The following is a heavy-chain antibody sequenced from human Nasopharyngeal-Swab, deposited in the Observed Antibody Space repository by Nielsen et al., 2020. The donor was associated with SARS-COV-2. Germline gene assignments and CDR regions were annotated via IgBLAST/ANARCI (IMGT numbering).Heavy chain of an antibody. CDR3: ARGLSGIVPAPILGLGPYYYYYYMDV. V-gene: IGHV4-34*01. CDR1: GGSFSAYY. Sequence: SETLSLTCAVYGGSFSAYYWGWIRQPPGKGLEWIAEINHSGSTNYNPPLKSRVTLSVDTSMNQFSLELRSVTAADTAVYYCARGLSGIVPAPILGLGPYYYYYYMDVWGKGTTVTVSS. D-gene: IGHD2-2*01. J-gene: IGHJ6*03. CDR2: INHSGST.